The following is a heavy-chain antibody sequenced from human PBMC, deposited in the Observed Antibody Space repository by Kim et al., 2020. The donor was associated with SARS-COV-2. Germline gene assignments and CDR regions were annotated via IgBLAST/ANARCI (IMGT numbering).Heavy chain of an antibody. CDR1: ADYFNYYM. D-gene: IGHD3-10*01. J-gene: IGHJ5*01. Sequence: SVKVSCKTSADYFNYYMITWVRQAPGQGLEWMGRFISILNIADYAPRFQGKVTMTADKSTGTAYLELSSLRSDDTAVYFCARGAHGSNNYVDSWGQGTLATVSS. V-gene: IGHV1-69*02. CDR3: ARGAHGSNNYVDS. CDR2: FISILNIA.